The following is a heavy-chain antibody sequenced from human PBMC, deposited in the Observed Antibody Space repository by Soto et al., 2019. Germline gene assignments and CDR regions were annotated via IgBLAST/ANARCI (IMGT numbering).Heavy chain of an antibody. Sequence: SETLSLTCAVSSASISSTNWXXXXRQPPGKGLEWIGEIYHSGATNYNPSLKSRVTISVDMSKNQLSLEVSSVTAADTAVYYCATWFGEPYFEYWGQGSLVTVSS. CDR1: SASISSTNW. D-gene: IGHD3-10*01. CDR3: ATWFGEPYFEY. CDR2: IYHSGAT. V-gene: IGHV4-4*02. J-gene: IGHJ4*02.